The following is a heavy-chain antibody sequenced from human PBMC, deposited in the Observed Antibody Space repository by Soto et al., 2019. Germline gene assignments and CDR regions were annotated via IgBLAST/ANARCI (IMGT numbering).Heavy chain of an antibody. CDR1: GDSVSSNSAA. CDR3: ARDKIFSSGWYWNWFDP. Sequence: SQTLSLTCVISGDSVSSNSAAWNWIRQSPSRGLEWLGRTYYRSKWYNDYAVSVKSRITINPDTSKNQFSLQLNSVTPEDTAVYYCARDKIFSSGWYWNWFDPRGQRYLVPVSS. J-gene: IGHJ5*02. D-gene: IGHD6-19*01. V-gene: IGHV6-1*01. CDR2: TYYRSKWYN.